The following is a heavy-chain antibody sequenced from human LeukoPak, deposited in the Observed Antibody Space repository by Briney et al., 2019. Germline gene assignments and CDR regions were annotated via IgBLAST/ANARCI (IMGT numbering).Heavy chain of an antibody. V-gene: IGHV3-74*01. D-gene: IGHD3-10*01. J-gene: IGHJ5*02. CDR3: ARGRGPYGWFDP. Sequence: GGSLRLSCAASGFTFSSYSMNWARQAPGKGLVWVARINGDGSSINYADSVKGRFTISRDNAKNTLYLQMNSLRVEDTAVYYCARGRGPYGWFDPWGQGTLLTVSS. CDR2: INGDGSSI. CDR1: GFTFSSYS.